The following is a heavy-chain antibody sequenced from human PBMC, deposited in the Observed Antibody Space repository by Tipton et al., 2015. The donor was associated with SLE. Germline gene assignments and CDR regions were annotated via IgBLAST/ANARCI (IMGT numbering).Heavy chain of an antibody. D-gene: IGHD3-16*01. V-gene: IGHV4-61*02. Sequence: TLSLTCTVSGVSISSGSYYWNWIRQPAGKGLEWIGRIYTTGSPYYNPSLESRVVMSMDKSKNQFSLKLISVTAADTAVYFCARDNWGKSEVRAFDIWGPGTVVTVSS. J-gene: IGHJ3*02. CDR1: GVSISSGSYY. CDR3: ARDNWGKSEVRAFDI. CDR2: IYTTGSP.